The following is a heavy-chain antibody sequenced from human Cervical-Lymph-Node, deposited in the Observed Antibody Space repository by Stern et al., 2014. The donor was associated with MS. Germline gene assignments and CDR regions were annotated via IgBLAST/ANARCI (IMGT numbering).Heavy chain of an antibody. CDR2: IYPSGSA. V-gene: IGHV4-4*07. Sequence: QVQLQESGPGLVKASETLSLTCTVSRDSLSTYYWTWLRQSAGQGLEWIGRIYPSGSAHYNPSLKSRVAMSVDTSKNQFSLKLTSVTAADSAVYYCARAGDYYDRYFDCWGQGILVTVS. CDR1: RDSLSTYY. D-gene: IGHD4-17*01. J-gene: IGHJ4*02. CDR3: ARAGDYYDRYFDC.